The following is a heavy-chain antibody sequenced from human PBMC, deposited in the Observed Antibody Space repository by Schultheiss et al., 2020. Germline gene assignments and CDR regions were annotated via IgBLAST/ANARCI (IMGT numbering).Heavy chain of an antibody. J-gene: IGHJ4*02. CDR1: GFTFSSYS. CDR2: ISSSSSTI. Sequence: GGSLRLSCAASGFTFSSYSMNWVRQAPGKGLEWVSYISSSSSTIYYADSVKGRFTISRDNAKNSLYLQMNSLRAEDTAVYYCARDSSRVGYSSSWYYFDYWGQGTLVTVSS. CDR3: ARDSSRVGYSSSWYYFDY. D-gene: IGHD6-13*01. V-gene: IGHV3-48*01.